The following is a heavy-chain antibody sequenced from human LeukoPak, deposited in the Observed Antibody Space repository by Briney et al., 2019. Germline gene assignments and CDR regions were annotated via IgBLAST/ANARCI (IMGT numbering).Heavy chain of an antibody. J-gene: IGHJ6*02. Sequence: SETLSPTCTVSGGSISSYYWSWIRQPPGKGLEWIGYIYYSGSTNYNPSLKSRVTISVDTSKNQFSLKLSSVTAADTAVYYCARDRAPTYCSSTSCYAGYYYYYGMDVWGQGTTVTVSS. D-gene: IGHD2-2*01. CDR3: ARDRAPTYCSSTSCYAGYYYYYGMDV. CDR2: IYYSGST. V-gene: IGHV4-59*01. CDR1: GGSISSYY.